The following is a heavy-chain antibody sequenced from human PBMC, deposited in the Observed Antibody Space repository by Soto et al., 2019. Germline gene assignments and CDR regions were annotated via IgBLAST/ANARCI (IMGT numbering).Heavy chain of an antibody. CDR1: GGTFRTNA. Sequence: QVQLVQSGAEVKKPGSSVKISCKASGGTFRTNAFSWVRQAHGQGLEWMGGIIPIFPTPDYAQKFQGRVTITADESTITTYMELSSLRSEDTATYYCARDKDRQQLGGNYYYIMDVWGQGTTVTVSS. V-gene: IGHV1-69*12. CDR3: ARDKDRQQLGGNYYYIMDV. J-gene: IGHJ6*02. CDR2: IIPIFPTP. D-gene: IGHD3-3*02.